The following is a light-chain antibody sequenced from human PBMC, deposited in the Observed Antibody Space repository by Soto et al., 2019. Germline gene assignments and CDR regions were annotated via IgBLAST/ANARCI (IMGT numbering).Light chain of an antibody. V-gene: IGLV1-51*01. CDR1: SSNIGNNY. CDR2: DNN. CDR3: GTLDSSLSAYV. Sequence: QSVLTQPPSVSAAPGQKVTISCSGSSSNIGNNYVSWYQQLPGTAPKLLIYDNNKRPSGIPDRFSGSKSGTSATLGITGLQTGDEADYYCGTLDSSLSAYVYGTSTKVTVL. J-gene: IGLJ1*01.